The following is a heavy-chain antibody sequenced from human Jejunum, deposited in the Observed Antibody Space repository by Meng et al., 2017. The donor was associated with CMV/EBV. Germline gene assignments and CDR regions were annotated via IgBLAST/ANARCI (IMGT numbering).Heavy chain of an antibody. V-gene: IGHV1-2*02. D-gene: IGHD1-26*01. Sequence: EYTFTDYYMQWVRQAPGQGLEWMGWINPQTGDTNHAPKFQGRVAMTRDMSINTVYMEVTRLRSDDTAVYYCAKDAGSFLDYYFDYWGQGTLVTVSS. J-gene: IGHJ4*02. CDR3: AKDAGSFLDYYFDY. CDR2: INPQTGDT. CDR1: EYTFTDYY.